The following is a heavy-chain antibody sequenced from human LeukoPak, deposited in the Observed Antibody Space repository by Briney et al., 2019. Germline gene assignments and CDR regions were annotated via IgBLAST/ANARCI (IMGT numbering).Heavy chain of an antibody. Sequence: SETLSLTCTVSGGSISSSSYYWGWIRQPPGKGLEWIGSMYYSGSTYYNPSLKSRVTISGDTSKNQFSLKLSSVTAADTAVYYCTRHRDSENYYRLYYYYMDVWGKGTTVTVSS. V-gene: IGHV4-39*01. CDR1: GGSISSSSYY. J-gene: IGHJ6*03. D-gene: IGHD1-26*01. CDR3: TRHRDSENYYRLYYYYMDV. CDR2: MYYSGST.